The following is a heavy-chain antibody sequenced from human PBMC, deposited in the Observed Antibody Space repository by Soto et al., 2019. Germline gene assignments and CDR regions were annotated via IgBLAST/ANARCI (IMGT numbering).Heavy chain of an antibody. D-gene: IGHD3-22*01. CDR3: ARNGEAYYYDSSGPRLDY. CDR1: GGTFNSYA. Sequence: GASLKVSCKASGGTFNSYAISWVRQAPGQGLEWMGGIIPIFGTANYAQKFQGRVTITADESTSTAYMELSSLRSEDTAVYYCARNGEAYYYDSSGPRLDYWGQGTLVTVSS. V-gene: IGHV1-69*13. CDR2: IIPIFGTA. J-gene: IGHJ4*02.